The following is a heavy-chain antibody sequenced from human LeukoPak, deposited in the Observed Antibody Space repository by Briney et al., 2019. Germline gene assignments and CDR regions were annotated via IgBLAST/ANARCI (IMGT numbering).Heavy chain of an antibody. Sequence: GGSLRLSCAASGFTFSTYGMHWVRQAPGKGLEWVAVIEYDGSNIHYTDSVKGRFTISRDNSKKTLYLQMNSLRAEDTAVYYCAKTPRYRAARQSHFDYWGQGALVTVSS. D-gene: IGHD6-6*01. J-gene: IGHJ4*02. CDR2: IEYDGSNI. CDR3: AKTPRYRAARQSHFDY. CDR1: GFTFSTYG. V-gene: IGHV3-30*18.